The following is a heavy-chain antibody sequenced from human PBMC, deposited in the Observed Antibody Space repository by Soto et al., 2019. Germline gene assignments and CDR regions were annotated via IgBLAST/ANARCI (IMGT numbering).Heavy chain of an antibody. V-gene: IGHV1-8*01. J-gene: IGHJ3*02. CDR1: GYTFSNYD. CDR3: ARGIKGLPPSAFDI. CDR2: LNPNTDKT. D-gene: IGHD5-12*01. Sequence: ASVKVSCKASGYTFSNYDINWVRQATGQGLEWMGWLNPNTDKTGSAQKFQGRVTMTRNTSISTAYLELSGLRSDDAAVYYCARGIKGLPPSAFDIWGQGTRVTVSS.